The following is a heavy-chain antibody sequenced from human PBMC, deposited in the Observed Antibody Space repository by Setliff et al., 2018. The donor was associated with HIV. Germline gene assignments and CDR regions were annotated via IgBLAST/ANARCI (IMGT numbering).Heavy chain of an antibody. CDR2: IHTSGST. V-gene: IGHV4-4*07. J-gene: IGHJ3*02. D-gene: IGHD1-1*01. CDR1: GDSISGYY. Sequence: SETLSLTCTVSGDSISGYYWSWIRQPAGRGLEWTGRIHTSGSTNYNPSLKSRVTMSVDMSKNQFSLKLTSVSAADTAVYYCARDRIEVLVDGPNDVFDTWGRGTMVTVSS. CDR3: ARDRIEVLVDGPNDVFDT.